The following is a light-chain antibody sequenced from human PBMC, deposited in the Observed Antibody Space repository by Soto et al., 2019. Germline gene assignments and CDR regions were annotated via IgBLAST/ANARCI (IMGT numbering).Light chain of an antibody. CDR2: LNSDGSH. J-gene: IGLJ1*01. Sequence: QPVLTQSPSASASLGASVKLTCTLSSGHSNYAIAWHQQQSEKGPRYLMKLNSDGSHSKGDGIPDRFSGSSSGAERYLTISSLQSEDEADYYCSSYTSSSLYVFGTGTKLTVL. V-gene: IGLV4-69*01. CDR1: SGHSNYA. CDR3: SSYTSSSLYV.